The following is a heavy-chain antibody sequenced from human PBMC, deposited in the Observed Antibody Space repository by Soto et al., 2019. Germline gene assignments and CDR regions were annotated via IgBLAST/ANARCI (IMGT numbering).Heavy chain of an antibody. CDR1: GGSISSSY. D-gene: IGHD2-15*01. CDR2: IYYTGNT. Sequence: SETLSLTCTVSGGSISSSYWSWIRQPPGKGLEWIGYIYYTGNTNYNPSLKSRVTISVDTSKNQFSLKLTSVTAADTAVYYCARMRLVAPGPFDYWGPGTLGTLSS. V-gene: IGHV4-59*01. CDR3: ARMRLVAPGPFDY. J-gene: IGHJ4*02.